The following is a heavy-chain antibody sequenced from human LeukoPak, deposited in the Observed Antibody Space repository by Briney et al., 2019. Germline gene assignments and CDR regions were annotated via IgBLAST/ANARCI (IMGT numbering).Heavy chain of an antibody. CDR1: GYTFTGYH. D-gene: IGHD2-2*01. V-gene: IGHV1-2*06. J-gene: IGHJ4*02. CDR3: ARDYCSSTSCLFDY. CDR2: INPNSGDT. Sequence: ASVKVSCKASGYTFTGYHMHWVRQAPGQGLEWMGRINPNSGDTNYAQKFQGRVTMTRDTSITTAYMELSRLRSDDTTMYYCARDYCSSTSCLFDYWGQGTLVTVSS.